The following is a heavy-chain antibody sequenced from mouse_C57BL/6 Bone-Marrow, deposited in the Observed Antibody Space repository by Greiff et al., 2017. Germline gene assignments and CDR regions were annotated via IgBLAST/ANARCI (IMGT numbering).Heavy chain of an antibody. CDR1: GYIFTSYW. D-gene: IGHD2-3*01. Sequence: QVQLQQSGAELVRPGASVKLSCKTSGYIFTSYWIHWVKQRSVQRLEWIVRIYPGTGSTYYNGKFKGTATLTADKSSSTAYMQLSSLKSEDSAVYFCARSSYDGYSFDYGGQGTTLTVSS. J-gene: IGHJ2*01. CDR2: IYPGTGST. V-gene: IGHV1S132*01. CDR3: ARSSYDGYSFDY.